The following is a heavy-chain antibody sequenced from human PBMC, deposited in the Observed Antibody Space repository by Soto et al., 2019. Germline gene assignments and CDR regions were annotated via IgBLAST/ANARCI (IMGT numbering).Heavy chain of an antibody. J-gene: IGHJ4*02. Sequence: QLQLQESGPGLLRPSETLSLTCTVSGGSIGSSSYYWGWIRQSPGKGLEWIGNIYYSGNTFYNPSLKIRVTISVDTSKNQFYLHLSSVTAADTAIFYCASIAAPGTTHFDFWGQGTLVTVSS. CDR1: GGSIGSSSYY. D-gene: IGHD6-13*01. CDR2: IYYSGNT. V-gene: IGHV4-39*01. CDR3: ASIAAPGTTHFDF.